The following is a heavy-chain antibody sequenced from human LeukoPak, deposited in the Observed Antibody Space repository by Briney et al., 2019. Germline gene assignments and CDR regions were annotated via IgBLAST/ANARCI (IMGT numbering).Heavy chain of an antibody. D-gene: IGHD3-16*01. CDR1: GGSFSGYY. J-gene: IGHJ4*02. V-gene: IGHV4-34*01. CDR3: ARAAGRDYVWGTYSQTRDY. Sequence: NPSETLSLTCAVYGGSFSGYYWSWIRQPPGKGLEWIGEINHSGSTNYNPSLKSRVTISIDTSKNQFSLKLSSVTAADTAVYYFARAAGRDYVWGTYSQTRDYWAREPWSPSPQ. CDR2: INHSGST.